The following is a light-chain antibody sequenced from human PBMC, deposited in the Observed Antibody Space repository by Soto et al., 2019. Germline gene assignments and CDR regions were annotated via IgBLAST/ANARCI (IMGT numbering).Light chain of an antibody. CDR2: GAS. CDR1: QSISSSY. J-gene: IGKJ1*01. CDR3: QQYNNWPRT. Sequence: VLTQSPATLSLSPGDGATLSCRASQSISSSYLSWYQQKPGQAPRLLIYGASNRATGIPARFSGSGRGSGTDLNLTISRLQSEDFAVYYCQQYNNWPRTFGQGTKVDI. V-gene: IGKV3D-7*01.